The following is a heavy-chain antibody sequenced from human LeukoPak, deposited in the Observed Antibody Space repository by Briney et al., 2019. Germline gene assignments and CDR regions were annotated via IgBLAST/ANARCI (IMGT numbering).Heavy chain of an antibody. J-gene: IGHJ4*02. D-gene: IGHD3/OR15-3a*01. CDR1: GFTFSTYA. Sequence: AGGSLRLSCAASGFTFSTYAMSWVRQAPGKGLEWVSVITGGADTTSYADSVKGRFTISRDNSNNTVHLQMNSLRAEDTAVYYCAGGLRSGLIDYWGQGTLVTVSS. CDR3: AGGLRSGLIDY. V-gene: IGHV3-23*01. CDR2: ITGGADTT.